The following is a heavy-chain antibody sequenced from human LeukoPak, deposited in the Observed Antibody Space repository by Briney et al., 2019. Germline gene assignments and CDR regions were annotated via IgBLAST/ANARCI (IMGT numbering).Heavy chain of an antibody. D-gene: IGHD4-17*01. V-gene: IGHV4-4*07. CDR3: ARAVDYVVAFDI. CDR2: IYTRGIT. Sequence: PSETLSLTCTVSGGSISGYYWSWIRQPAGKGLEWIGRIYTRGITNYNPSLKSRVTMSVDTSKSQFSLNLSSVTAADTAVYYCARAVDYVVAFDIWGQGTVVTVSS. CDR1: GGSISGYY. J-gene: IGHJ3*02.